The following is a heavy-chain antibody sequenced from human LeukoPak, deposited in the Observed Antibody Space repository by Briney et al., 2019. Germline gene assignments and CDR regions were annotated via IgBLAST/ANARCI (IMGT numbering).Heavy chain of an antibody. J-gene: IGHJ3*02. CDR2: IIPIFGTA. V-gene: IGHV1-69*05. D-gene: IGHD2-2*01. Sequence: GASVKVSCKASGGTFSSYAISWVRQAPGQGLEWMGGIIPIFGTANYAQKFQGRVTITTDESTSTAYMVLSSLRSEDTAVYYCAKSHTGSTSHIRDAFDIWGQGTMVTVSS. CDR1: GGTFSSYA. CDR3: AKSHTGSTSHIRDAFDI.